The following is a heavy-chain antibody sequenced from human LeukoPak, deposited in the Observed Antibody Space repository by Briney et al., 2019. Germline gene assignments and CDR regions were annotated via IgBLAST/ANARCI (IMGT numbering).Heavy chain of an antibody. D-gene: IGHD6-13*01. J-gene: IGHJ4*02. Sequence: PSETLSLTCAVSGFSISSGFFWGWIRRPPGKGLEWVGTIHYPESTYYNPSLSSRLTISMDTSKNHFSLKLSSVTAADTALYFCARGRGRQVGTRWHPDTHHDYWGQGILVTVPS. V-gene: IGHV4-38-2*01. CDR3: ARGRGRQVGTRWHPDTHHDY. CDR2: IHYPEST. CDR1: GFSISSGFF.